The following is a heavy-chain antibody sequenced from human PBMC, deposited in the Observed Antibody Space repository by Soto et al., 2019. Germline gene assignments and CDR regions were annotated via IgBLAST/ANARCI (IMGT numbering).Heavy chain of an antibody. CDR1: GYSFTRHD. CDR3: AREGILFSGVIGFYGMDV. J-gene: IGHJ6*02. Sequence: QVQLVQSGAEVKKPGASVKVSCKASGYSFTRHDINWVRQAPGQGLEWMGWINPSSGNTGYAQRFLGRLTMTTDTSTRTAYMELSGLKSEDTAIYYCAREGILFSGVIGFYGMDVWGQGTTVTVPS. V-gene: IGHV1-8*01. D-gene: IGHD3-3*01. CDR2: INPSSGNT.